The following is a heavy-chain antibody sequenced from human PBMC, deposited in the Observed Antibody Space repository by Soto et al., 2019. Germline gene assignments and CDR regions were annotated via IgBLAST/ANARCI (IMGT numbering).Heavy chain of an antibody. CDR3: ARLSSSWSIGLFDY. CDR1: GYSFTSYW. CDR2: IYPGDSDT. V-gene: IGHV5-51*01. J-gene: IGHJ4*02. D-gene: IGHD6-13*01. Sequence: GVSLKISCKVSGYSFTSYWIGCVRQMPGKGLEWMGIIYPGDSDTRYSPSFQGQVTISADKSISTAYLQWSSLKASDTAMYYCARLSSSWSIGLFDYWGQGTLVTVSS.